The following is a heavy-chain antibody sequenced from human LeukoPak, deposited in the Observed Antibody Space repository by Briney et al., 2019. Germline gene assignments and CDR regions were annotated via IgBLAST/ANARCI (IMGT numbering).Heavy chain of an antibody. CDR3: AHGGGYDSSTYLYYFDD. CDR1: GFTFSNYA. Sequence: PGGSLRLSCAASGFTFSNYAMRWVRQAPGKGLQRVSAISTSGGSTYYEDSVKGRFTISIDNPKNTLYLQMATLRAEDTAVYYCAHGGGYDSSTYLYYFDDWGQGDLVTVSS. D-gene: IGHD3-22*01. V-gene: IGHV3-23*01. CDR2: ISTSGGST. J-gene: IGHJ4*02.